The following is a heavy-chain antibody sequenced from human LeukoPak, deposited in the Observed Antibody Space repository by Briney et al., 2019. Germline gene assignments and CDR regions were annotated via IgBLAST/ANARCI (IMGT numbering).Heavy chain of an antibody. CDR3: AARADYYDSSGSFDY. CDR1: GGSISSYY. V-gene: IGHV4-59*08. CDR2: IYYSGST. D-gene: IGHD3-22*01. J-gene: IGHJ4*02. Sequence: PSETLSLTCTVSGGSISSYYWSWIRQPPGKGLEWIGYIYYSGSTNYNPSLKSRVTISVDTSKNQFSLKLSSVTAADTAVYYCAARADYYDSSGSFDYWGQGTLVTVSS.